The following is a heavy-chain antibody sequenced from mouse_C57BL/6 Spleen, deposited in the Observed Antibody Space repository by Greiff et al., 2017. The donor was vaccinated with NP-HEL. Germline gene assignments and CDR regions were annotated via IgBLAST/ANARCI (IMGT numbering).Heavy chain of an antibody. D-gene: IGHD2-4*01. CDR1: GYAFSSSW. Sequence: QVQLKESGPELVKPGASVKISCKASGYAFSSSWMNWVKQRPGKGLEWIGRIYPGDGDTNYNGKFKGKATLTADKSSSTAYMQLSSLTSEDSAVYFCALYDYFFAYWGQGTLVTVSA. J-gene: IGHJ3*01. CDR2: IYPGDGDT. CDR3: ALYDYFFAY. V-gene: IGHV1-82*01.